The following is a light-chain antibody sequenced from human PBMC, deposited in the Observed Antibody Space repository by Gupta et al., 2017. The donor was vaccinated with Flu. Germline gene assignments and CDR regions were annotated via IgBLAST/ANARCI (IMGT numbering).Light chain of an antibody. Sequence: PSTVSASVGDRVTITCRASQGIGSWVAWYQQKPGKAPKVLIHAASSLEVGVPSRFSGSGYGTDFTLTISSLQPEDFATYFCQQADSFPLTFGGGTKVEMK. CDR1: QGIGSW. V-gene: IGKV1-12*01. CDR2: AAS. J-gene: IGKJ4*01. CDR3: QQADSFPLT.